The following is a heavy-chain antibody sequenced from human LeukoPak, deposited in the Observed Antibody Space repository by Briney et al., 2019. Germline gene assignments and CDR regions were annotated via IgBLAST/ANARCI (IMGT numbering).Heavy chain of an antibody. V-gene: IGHV3-23*01. D-gene: IGHD3-22*01. CDR2: ISDSGGRT. J-gene: IGHJ4*02. Sequence: ETGGSLRLSCAVSGITLSNYGMSWVRQAPGKGLEWVAGISDSGGRTNYADSVKGRFTISRDNPKNTLYLQMNSLRAEYTAVYFCAKRGVVIRVILVGFHKEAYYFDSWGQGALVTVSS. CDR1: GITLSNYG. CDR3: AKRGVVIRVILVGFHKEAYYFDS.